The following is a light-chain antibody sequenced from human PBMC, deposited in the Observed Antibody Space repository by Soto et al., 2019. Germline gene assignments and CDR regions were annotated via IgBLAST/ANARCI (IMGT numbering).Light chain of an antibody. Sequence: EIVLTQSPGTLSLSPGERATLSCRASQSVSSSYLAWYQQKPGQAPRLLIYGASSRATGIPDRFSGSGSGTDFTLTTSRLEPEHFAVYYCQQYGSSRVTFGQGTRLEIK. CDR2: GAS. V-gene: IGKV3-20*01. J-gene: IGKJ5*01. CDR3: QQYGSSRVT. CDR1: QSVSSSY.